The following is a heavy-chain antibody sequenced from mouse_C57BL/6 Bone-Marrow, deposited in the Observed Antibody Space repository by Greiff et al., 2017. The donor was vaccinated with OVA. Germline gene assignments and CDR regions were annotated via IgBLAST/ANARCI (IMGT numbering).Heavy chain of an antibody. J-gene: IGHJ4*01. V-gene: IGHV5-9-1*02. CDR2: ISSGGDYI. CDR3: TREDGYYPMDY. Sequence: EVKLVESGEGLVKPGGSLQLSCAASGFTFSSYAMSWVRQTPEKRLEWVAYISSGGDYIYYADTVKGRFTISRDNARNTLYLQMSSLKSEDTAMYYCTREDGYYPMDYWGQGTSVTVSS. CDR1: GFTFSSYA.